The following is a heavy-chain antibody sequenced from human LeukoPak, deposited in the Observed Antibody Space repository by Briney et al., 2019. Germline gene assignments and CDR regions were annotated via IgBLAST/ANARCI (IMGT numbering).Heavy chain of an antibody. CDR3: AWGRTQYCSSTSCYTGDY. Sequence: PGGSLRLSCAASGLTFSSYAMSWVRQAPGKGLEWVSGISGSGGSTYYADSVKGQFTISRDNSKNTLYLQMNSLRAEDTAIYYCAWGRTQYCSSTSCYTGDYWGQGPLVTVSS. CDR2: ISGSGGST. V-gene: IGHV3-23*01. CDR1: GLTFSSYA. J-gene: IGHJ4*02. D-gene: IGHD2-2*02.